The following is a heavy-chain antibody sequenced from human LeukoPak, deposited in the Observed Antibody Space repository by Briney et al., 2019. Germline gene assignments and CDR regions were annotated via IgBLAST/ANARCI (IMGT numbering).Heavy chain of an antibody. CDR3: ARGGRRSSSSKCFDY. V-gene: IGHV4-4*07. CDR1: GGSISSHY. J-gene: IGHJ4*02. D-gene: IGHD6-6*01. CDR2: ISTIEST. Sequence: SETLSLTCTVSGGSISSHYWSWIRQPAGRGLEWIGRISTIESTNYNPSLKSRVTISVDTSKNQFSLKLSSVTAADTAVYYCARGGRRSSSSKCFDYWGQGTLVTVSS.